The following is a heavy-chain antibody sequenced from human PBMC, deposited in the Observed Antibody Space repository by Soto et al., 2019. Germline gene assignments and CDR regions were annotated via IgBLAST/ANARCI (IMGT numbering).Heavy chain of an antibody. CDR1: GFTFTSYG. Sequence: QVQLVESGGGVVQPGRSLRLSCAASGFTFTSYGMHWVRQAPGKGLEWVAVISYDGNKKYYADSVKGRFTIPKDNTKNTLYLQMNSLRAEDTAVYFCAKEEWAGAARWGQGTLVTVSS. CDR2: ISYDGNKK. D-gene: IGHD6-13*01. V-gene: IGHV3-30*18. CDR3: AKEEWAGAAR. J-gene: IGHJ4*02.